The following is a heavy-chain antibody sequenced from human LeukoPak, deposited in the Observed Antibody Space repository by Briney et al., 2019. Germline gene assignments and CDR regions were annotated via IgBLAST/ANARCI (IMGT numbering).Heavy chain of an antibody. CDR3: ASGVAGPDY. CDR2: IIPLLNMI. CDR1: GGTFSSGA. V-gene: IGHV1-69*04. Sequence: ASGKVSCKASGGTFSSGAINWVRQAPGQGLEWMGRIIPLLNMINYAQKFKGRVTFSADKSTSTAYVEMSSLRSEDTALYYCASGVAGPDYWGQGTLVSVSS. J-gene: IGHJ4*02. D-gene: IGHD2-8*01.